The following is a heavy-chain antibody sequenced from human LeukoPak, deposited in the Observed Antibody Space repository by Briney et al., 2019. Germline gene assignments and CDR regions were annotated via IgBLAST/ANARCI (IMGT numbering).Heavy chain of an antibody. CDR3: ARHSGYYDSSGYYPGAFDI. J-gene: IGHJ3*02. D-gene: IGHD3-22*01. CDR1: GGSISSGGYY. CDR2: IYYSGST. Sequence: SQTLSLTCTVSGGSISSGGYYWSWIRQHPGKGLEWIGYIYYSGSTYYNPSLKSRVTISVDTSKNQFSLKLSSVTAADTAVYYCARHSGYYDSSGYYPGAFDIWGQGTMVTVSS. V-gene: IGHV4-31*03.